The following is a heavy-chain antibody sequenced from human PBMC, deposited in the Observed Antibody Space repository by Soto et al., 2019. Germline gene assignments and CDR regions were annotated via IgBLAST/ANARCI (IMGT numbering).Heavy chain of an antibody. Sequence: GGSLRLSCAASRFTFSDYSMNWVRQAPGKGLEWVSYISGGGETIYYADSVRGRFTISRDNAKNSLSLQMNSLRDEDTAVYYCARESPSSQWLPTRYFDYWGQGTLVTVSS. CDR1: RFTFSDYS. J-gene: IGHJ4*02. CDR3: ARESPSSQWLPTRYFDY. D-gene: IGHD6-19*01. CDR2: ISGGGETI. V-gene: IGHV3-48*02.